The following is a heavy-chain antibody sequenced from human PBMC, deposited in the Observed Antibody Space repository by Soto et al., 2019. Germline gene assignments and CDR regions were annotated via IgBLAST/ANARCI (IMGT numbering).Heavy chain of an antibody. V-gene: IGHV1-18*01. J-gene: IGHJ6*02. Sequence: GASVKVSCKASGYTFTSYGISWVRQAPGQGLGWMGWISAYNGNTNYAQKLQGRVTMTTDTSTSTAYMELRSLRSDDTAVYYCARGPYYDILTGYFNYYYYGMDVWGQGTTVTVSS. D-gene: IGHD3-9*01. CDR3: ARGPYYDILTGYFNYYYYGMDV. CDR1: GYTFTSYG. CDR2: ISAYNGNT.